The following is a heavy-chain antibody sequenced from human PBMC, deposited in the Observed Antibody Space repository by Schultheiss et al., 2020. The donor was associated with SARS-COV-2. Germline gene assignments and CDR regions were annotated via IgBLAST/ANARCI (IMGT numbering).Heavy chain of an antibody. CDR2: IYSGGST. CDR3: ARDRGYDFWSGWPQEPYYYGMDV. Sequence: GSLRLSCAASGFTVSSNYMSWVRQAPGKGLEWVSVIYSGGSTYYADSVKGRFTISRDNSKNTLYLQMNSLRAEDTAVYYCARDRGYDFWSGWPQEPYYYGMDVWGQGTTVTVSS. D-gene: IGHD3-3*01. CDR1: GFTVSSNY. J-gene: IGHJ6*02. V-gene: IGHV3-53*01.